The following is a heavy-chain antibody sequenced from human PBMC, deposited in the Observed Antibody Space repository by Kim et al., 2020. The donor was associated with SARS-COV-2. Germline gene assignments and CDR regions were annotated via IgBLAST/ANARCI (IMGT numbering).Heavy chain of an antibody. Sequence: SETLSLTCTVSGGSISSESCSWIWQRPGKGKELVGYIYYSDSTNYNYYLKSPVTMTVDTDTNQYYLKLTSVTVTAADVDYCARETEQSCCDIWGEG. CDR1: GGSISSES. CDR2: IYYSDST. V-gene: IGHV4-59*13. J-gene: IGHJ4*02. CDR3: ARETEQSCCDI. D-gene: IGHD1-1*01.